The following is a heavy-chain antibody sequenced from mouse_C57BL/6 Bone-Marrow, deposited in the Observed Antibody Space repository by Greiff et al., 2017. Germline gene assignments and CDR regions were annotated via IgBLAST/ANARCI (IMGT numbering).Heavy chain of an antibody. CDR1: GYTFTDYE. CDR3: TRKGGYDIAY. CDR2: IDPETGGT. Sequence: QVQLQQSGAELVRPGASVTLSCKASGYTFTDYEMHWVKQTPVHGLEWIGAIDPETGGTAYNQKFKGKAILTADKSSSTAYMELRSLTSEDSAVYYCTRKGGYDIAYWGQGTLVTVSA. J-gene: IGHJ3*01. D-gene: IGHD2-2*01. V-gene: IGHV1-15*01.